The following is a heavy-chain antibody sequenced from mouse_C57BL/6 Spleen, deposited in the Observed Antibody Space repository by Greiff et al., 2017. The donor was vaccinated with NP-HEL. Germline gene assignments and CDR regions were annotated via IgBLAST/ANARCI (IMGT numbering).Heavy chain of an antibody. CDR2: IDPDNGDT. J-gene: IGHJ2*01. Sequence: VQLQQSGAELVRPGASVKLSCTASGFNIKDDYMHWVKQRPEQGLEWIGWIDPDNGDTEYASKFQGKATITADTSSNTAYLQLSSLTSEDTAVYYCTTWGTTVVPDYWGQGTTLTVSS. CDR3: TTWGTTVVPDY. D-gene: IGHD1-1*01. CDR1: GFNIKDDY. V-gene: IGHV14-4*01.